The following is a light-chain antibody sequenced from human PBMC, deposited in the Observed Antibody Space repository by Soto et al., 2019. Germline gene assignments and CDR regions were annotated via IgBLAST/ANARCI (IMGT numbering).Light chain of an antibody. CDR1: RTDVDNYDY. V-gene: IGLV2-14*03. CDR3: TSYTSSTPFYV. CDR2: DVS. J-gene: IGLJ1*01. Sequence: QSALTQPASVSGSPGQSIAISCTGVRTDVDNYDYVSWYQQHPGQVPQLIIYDVSNRPSGVSDRFSGSKSGNTASLTIFGLQAEEEAYYYCTSYTSSTPFYVFGTGTKVTAL.